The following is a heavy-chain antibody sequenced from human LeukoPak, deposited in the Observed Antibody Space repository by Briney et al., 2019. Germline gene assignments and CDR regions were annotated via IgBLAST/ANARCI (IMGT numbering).Heavy chain of an antibody. CDR2: INPNSGGT. Sequence: GASVKVSCKASGYTFTGYYMHWVRQAPGQGLEWMGWINPNSGGTNYAQKFQGRVTMTRDTSISTAYMELSRLRSDDTAVYYCARDGGLLWFGESYFDYWGQGTLVTVSS. D-gene: IGHD3-10*01. V-gene: IGHV1-2*02. CDR1: GYTFTGYY. CDR3: ARDGGLLWFGESYFDY. J-gene: IGHJ4*02.